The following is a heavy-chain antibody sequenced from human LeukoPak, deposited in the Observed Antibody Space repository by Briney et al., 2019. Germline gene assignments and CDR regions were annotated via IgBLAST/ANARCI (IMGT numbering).Heavy chain of an antibody. J-gene: IGHJ4*02. CDR1: GCSISSYY. V-gene: IGHV4-59*01. D-gene: IGHD3-16*01. CDR2: IYYSGST. Sequence: SSETLSLTCTVSGCSISSYYWSWLRQPPGKGLEWIGYIYYSGSTNYNPSLKSRVTISVDTSKNQFSLKLSYVTAADTTVYYCARFGALPYYFDYWGQGTLVTVSS. CDR3: ARFGALPYYFDY.